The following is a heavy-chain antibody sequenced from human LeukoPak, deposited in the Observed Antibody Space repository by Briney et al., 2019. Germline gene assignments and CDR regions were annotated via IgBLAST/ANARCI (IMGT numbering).Heavy chain of an antibody. CDR3: AKGDWFDP. CDR2: ISYDGSNK. V-gene: IGHV3-30*18. J-gene: IGHJ5*02. CDR1: GFTFRSYS. Sequence: GGSLRLSCAASGFTFRSYSMNWVRQAPGKGLEWVAVISYDGSNKYYADSVKGRFTISRDNSKNTLYLQMNSLRAEDTAVYYCAKGDWFDPWGQGTLVTVSS.